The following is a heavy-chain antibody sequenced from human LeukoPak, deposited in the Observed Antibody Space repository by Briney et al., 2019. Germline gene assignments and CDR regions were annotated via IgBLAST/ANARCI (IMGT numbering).Heavy chain of an antibody. J-gene: IGHJ4*02. V-gene: IGHV4-39*01. CDR3: ARRSGGSGSEFDY. Sequence: SSETLSLTCTVSGGSISSSSYYWGWIRQPPGKGLEWIGSIYYSGSTYYNPSLKSRVTISVDTSKNQFSLKLSSVTAADTAVYYCARRSGGSGSEFDYWGQGTLVTVSS. CDR2: IYYSGST. D-gene: IGHD3-10*01. CDR1: GGSISSSSYY.